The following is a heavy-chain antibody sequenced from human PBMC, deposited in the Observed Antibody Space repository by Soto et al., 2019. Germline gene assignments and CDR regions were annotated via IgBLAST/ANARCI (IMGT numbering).Heavy chain of an antibody. CDR1: GFTFSSYG. D-gene: IGHD6-19*01. V-gene: IGHV3-30*18. CDR2: ISYDGSNK. Sequence: QVQLVESGGGVVQPGRSLRLSCAASGFTFSSYGMHWVRQAPGKGLEWVAVISYDGSNKYYADSVKGRFTISRDNSKNTLYLQMNSLRAEDTAVYYCAKDQGSGWHRYFDYWGQGTLATVSS. J-gene: IGHJ4*02. CDR3: AKDQGSGWHRYFDY.